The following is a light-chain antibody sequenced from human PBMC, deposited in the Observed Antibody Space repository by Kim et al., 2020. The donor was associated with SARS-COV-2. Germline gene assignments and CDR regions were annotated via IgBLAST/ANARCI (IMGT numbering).Light chain of an antibody. V-gene: IGLV1-40*01. CDR1: TSNIGAPYD. CDR2: TNS. J-gene: IGLJ1*01. Sequence: QSVLTQPPSVSGAPGQRVTISCTGSTSNIGAPYDVHWYQQLPGTAPKLLIYTNSNRPSGVPDRFSGSKSGTSASLAITGLQAEDEADYYCQSYDSGLDDYVFGTGTKVTVL. CDR3: QSYDSGLDDYV.